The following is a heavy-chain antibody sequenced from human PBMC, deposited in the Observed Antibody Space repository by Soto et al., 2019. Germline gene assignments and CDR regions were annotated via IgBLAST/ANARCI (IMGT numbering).Heavy chain of an antibody. J-gene: IGHJ6*02. D-gene: IGHD2-8*01. Sequence: SVKVSCKASGGTFSSYAISCVRQAPGQGLEWMGGIIPIFGTANYAQKFQGRVTITADESTSTAYMELSSLRSEDTAVYYCARSLMVYAISTYYYGMDVWGQGTTVTVSS. CDR2: IIPIFGTA. CDR1: GGTFSSYA. V-gene: IGHV1-69*13. CDR3: ARSLMVYAISTYYYGMDV.